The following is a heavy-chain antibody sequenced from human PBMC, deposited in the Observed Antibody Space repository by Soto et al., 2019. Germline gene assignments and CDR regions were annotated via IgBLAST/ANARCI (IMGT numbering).Heavy chain of an antibody. CDR1: GGSISGHY. CDR2: ISYSGST. CDR3: ARDVGLQHDTGYYDFWSGKNNWFDP. D-gene: IGHD3-3*01. J-gene: IGHJ5*02. Sequence: SETLSLTCTVSGGSISGHYCSWSRQPPGKGLQYIGYISYSGSTNYNPSLKSRVTISVDTSNNQFSLRLSSVTAADTAVYYCARDVGLQHDTGYYDFWSGKNNWFDPWGQGILVTVSS. V-gene: IGHV4-59*11.